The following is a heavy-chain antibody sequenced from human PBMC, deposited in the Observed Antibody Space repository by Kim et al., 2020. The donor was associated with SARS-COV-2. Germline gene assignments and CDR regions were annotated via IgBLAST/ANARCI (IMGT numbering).Heavy chain of an antibody. CDR3: AIGWGRDGYNYGNWFDP. D-gene: IGHD5-12*01. J-gene: IGHJ5*02. CDR2: INHSGST. CDR1: GGSFSGYY. V-gene: IGHV4-34*01. Sequence: SETLSLTCAVYGGSFSGYYWSWIRQPPGKGLEWIGEINHSGSTNYNPSLKSRVTISVDTSKNQFSLKLSSVTAADTAVYYCAIGWGRDGYNYGNWFDPWGQGTLVTVSS.